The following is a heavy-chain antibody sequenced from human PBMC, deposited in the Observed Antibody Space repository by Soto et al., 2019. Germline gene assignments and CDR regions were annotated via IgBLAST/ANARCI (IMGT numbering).Heavy chain of an antibody. J-gene: IGHJ4*02. V-gene: IGHV1-18*01. D-gene: IGHD2-21*01. CDR3: VRDACPQPRGDV. CDR2: ISADNDNG. Sequence: ASLKVSCKASGYTFVSHGISWVRQAPGQVFEWMGWISADNDNGNSAQKFQDRVTMTIETSTNTAYMELRNLTSDDTALYYCVRDACPQPRGDVWGQGTLVT. CDR1: GYTFVSHG.